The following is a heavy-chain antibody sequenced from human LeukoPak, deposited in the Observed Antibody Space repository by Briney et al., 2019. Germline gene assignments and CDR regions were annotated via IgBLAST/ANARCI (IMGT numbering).Heavy chain of an antibody. V-gene: IGHV1-69*06. CDR1: GGTFSSYA. CDR2: IIPIFGTA. CDR3: ARGERFAYFQH. Sequence: SVTVSCKASGGTFSSYAISWVRQAPGQGLEWMGGIIPIFGTANYAQKFQGRVTITADKSTSTAYMELGSLRSEDTAVYYCARGERFAYFQHWGQGTLVTVSS. J-gene: IGHJ1*01. D-gene: IGHD3-10*01.